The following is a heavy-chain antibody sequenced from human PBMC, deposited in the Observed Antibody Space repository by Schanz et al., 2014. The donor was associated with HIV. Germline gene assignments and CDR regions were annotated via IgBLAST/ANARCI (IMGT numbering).Heavy chain of an antibody. D-gene: IGHD3-22*01. CDR3: AKPEYDSRGNSQSHFDS. CDR2: ISASGATT. Sequence: EVQLLESGGGFVQPGGSLRLSCAASGFAFNNYAMTWVRQAPGKGLEWVSTISASGATTFYAGSVKGRFTISRDNSKNTLFLQVNSLRAEDTAVYYCAKPEYDSRGNSQSHFDSWGQGTLVTVSS. V-gene: IGHV3-23*01. J-gene: IGHJ4*02. CDR1: GFAFNNYA.